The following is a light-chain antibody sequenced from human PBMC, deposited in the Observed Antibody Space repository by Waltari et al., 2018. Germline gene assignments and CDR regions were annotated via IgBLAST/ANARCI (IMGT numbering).Light chain of an antibody. Sequence: QSVLTQPPSVSAAPGQKVTISCSGSSSNIQTNFASWYQVLPDKAPKLIIYDNEKRPSGIPDRFSGSKSGTSVTLAITGLQTEDEADYYCGTWDSSLTAGVFGGGTKLTVL. V-gene: IGLV1-51*01. CDR1: SSNIQTNF. CDR3: GTWDSSLTAGV. CDR2: DNE. J-gene: IGLJ2*01.